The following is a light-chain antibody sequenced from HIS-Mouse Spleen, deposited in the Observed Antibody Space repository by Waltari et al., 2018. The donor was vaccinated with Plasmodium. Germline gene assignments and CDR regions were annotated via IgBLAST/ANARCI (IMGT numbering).Light chain of an antibody. J-gene: IGKJ1*01. V-gene: IGKV1-9*01. CDR2: AAS. Sequence: DIQLTQSPSFLSASVGDRVTITCRASQGISSYLAWYQQKPGKAPKLLIYAASTLQSGVPSSFSGSGSGTEFTLTISSLQPDDFATYYCQQYNSYWTFGQGTKVEIK. CDR3: QQYNSYWT. CDR1: QGISSY.